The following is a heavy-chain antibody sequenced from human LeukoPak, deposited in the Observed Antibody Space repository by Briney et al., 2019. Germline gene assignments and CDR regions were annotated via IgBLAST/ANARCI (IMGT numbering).Heavy chain of an antibody. CDR2: ISYDGSNK. D-gene: IGHD4-17*01. J-gene: IGHJ4*02. Sequence: PGGPLKPSGPPSGLTFSSYAMHWVRKAPAKGLEWVAVISYDGSNKYYADSVKGRFTISRDNSKNTLYLQMNSLRAEDTAVYYCARFTVTLNDYWGQGTLVTVSS. CDR1: GLTFSSYA. CDR3: ARFTVTLNDY. V-gene: IGHV3-30*04.